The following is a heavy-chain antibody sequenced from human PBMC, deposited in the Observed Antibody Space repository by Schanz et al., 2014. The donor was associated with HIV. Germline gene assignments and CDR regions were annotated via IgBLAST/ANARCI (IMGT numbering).Heavy chain of an antibody. CDR3: ARGQPLVQRWFDP. CDR2: ISYDGTKK. Sequence: QEQLVESGGGVVQPGRSLRLSCVASGFNFNSYGMHWVRQAPGKGLEWVAVISYDGTKKSYADSVKGRFTISRDKSKNTLYLQMNSLRPEDTAVYYCARGQPLVQRWFDPWGQGTLVTVSS. CDR1: GFNFNSYG. J-gene: IGHJ5*02. V-gene: IGHV3-30*03. D-gene: IGHD6-13*01.